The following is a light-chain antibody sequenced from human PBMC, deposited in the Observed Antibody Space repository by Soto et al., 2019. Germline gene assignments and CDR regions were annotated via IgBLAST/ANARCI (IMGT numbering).Light chain of an antibody. CDR2: EGT. CDR3: CSFAGSSTYV. V-gene: IGLV2-23*01. CDR1: SRDVGSYNL. J-gene: IGLJ1*01. Sequence: QSALTQPASVSGSPGQSITISCTRTSRDVGSYNLVSWYQQHPGNAPKLIIYEGTKRPSGVSYRFSGSKSGNTASLTISGLQEEDEGDYHCCSFAGSSTYVFGTGTKVTVL.